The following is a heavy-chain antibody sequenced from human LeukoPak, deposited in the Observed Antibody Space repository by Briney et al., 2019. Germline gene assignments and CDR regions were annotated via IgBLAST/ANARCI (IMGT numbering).Heavy chain of an antibody. Sequence: GGSLRLSCAASGFTFSSYGMHWVRQAPGKGLEWVAVISYDGSNKYYADSVKGRFTISRDNSKNTLYLQMNSLRAEDTAVYYCAKGYKGGFTMIVVAPDYWGQGTLVTVSS. CDR1: GFTFSSYG. CDR3: AKGYKGGFTMIVVAPDY. V-gene: IGHV3-30*18. J-gene: IGHJ4*02. D-gene: IGHD3-22*01. CDR2: ISYDGSNK.